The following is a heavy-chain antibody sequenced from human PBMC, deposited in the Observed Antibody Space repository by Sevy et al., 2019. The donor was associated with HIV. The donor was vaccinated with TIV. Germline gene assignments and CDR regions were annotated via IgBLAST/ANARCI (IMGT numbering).Heavy chain of an antibody. Sequence: GGSLRLSCAASGFTFSDAWLSWVRQAPGKGLEWVGRVRSKGDGGTTDYAAHVKGRFTIARDDSKNVLYVQMNSLKIEDTGVYYCTTEGADWGQGTRVTVSS. J-gene: IGHJ4*02. CDR1: GFTFSDAW. CDR2: VRSKGDGGTT. V-gene: IGHV3-15*01. CDR3: TTEGAD.